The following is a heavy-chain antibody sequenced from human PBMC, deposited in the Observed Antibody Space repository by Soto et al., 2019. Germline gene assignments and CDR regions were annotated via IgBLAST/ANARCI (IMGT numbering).Heavy chain of an antibody. CDR2: IYYSGST. Sequence: SETLSLTCTVSGGSISSSSYYWGWIRQPPGKGLEWIGSIYYSGSTYYNPSLKSRVTISVDTSKNKFSLKLSSVTAADTAVYYFARHGGPRRLTMVWGATDSPVGSWGQGTLVTVAS. CDR3: ARHGGPRRLTMVWGATDSPVGS. J-gene: IGHJ4*02. V-gene: IGHV4-39*01. D-gene: IGHD3-10*01. CDR1: GGSISSSSYY.